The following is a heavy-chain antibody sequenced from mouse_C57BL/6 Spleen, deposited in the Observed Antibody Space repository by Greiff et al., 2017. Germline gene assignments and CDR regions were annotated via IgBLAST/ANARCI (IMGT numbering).Heavy chain of an antibody. CDR3: AREWGPYYGNVFAY. Sequence: EVHLVESGGDLVMPGGSLKLSCEASGFTFSSYGISWVRQTLNKRLEWVATISSGGSCTSYHDSVKGRFTISRDNAKNTLYLQISSLKSEDTAMYYCAREWGPYYGNVFAYWGQGTLVTVSA. J-gene: IGHJ3*01. CDR2: ISSGGSCT. V-gene: IGHV5-6*01. D-gene: IGHD2-1*01. CDR1: GFTFSSYG.